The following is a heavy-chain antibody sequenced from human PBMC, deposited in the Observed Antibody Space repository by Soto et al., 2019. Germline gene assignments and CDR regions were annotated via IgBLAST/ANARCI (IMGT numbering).Heavy chain of an antibody. CDR1: GFTFNAYA. V-gene: IGHV3-23*01. J-gene: IGHJ4*02. CDR3: ARVAPDYLNSLDH. Sequence: EVQLLESGGGLVQPGGSLRLSCAASGFTFNAYAMTWVRQAPGKGLEWVSAIGGSGGNRYYAASMKGRFTISRDNSKHTLDLQMSRLRIEDTAVYYCARVAPDYLNSLDHWGQGILVTVSS. D-gene: IGHD4-4*01. CDR2: IGGSGGNR.